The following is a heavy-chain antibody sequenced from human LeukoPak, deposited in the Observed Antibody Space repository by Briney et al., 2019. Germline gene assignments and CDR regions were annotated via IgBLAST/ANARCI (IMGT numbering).Heavy chain of an antibody. CDR3: GRGHWGLDY. J-gene: IGHJ4*02. Sequence: GGSLRLSCAASGFSLSDYYMSWIRQAPGKGLEWVSHISRSGSIIYYADSVKGRFTISRDNAKNSLYLQMNSLRAEDTAIYYCGRGHWGLDYWGQGTRVTVSS. D-gene: IGHD7-27*01. CDR2: ISRSGSII. V-gene: IGHV3-11*04. CDR1: GFSLSDYY.